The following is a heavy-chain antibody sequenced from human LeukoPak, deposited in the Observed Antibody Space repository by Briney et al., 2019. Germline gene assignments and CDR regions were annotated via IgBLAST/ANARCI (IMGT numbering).Heavy chain of an antibody. CDR1: GLTFSSYG. V-gene: IGHV3-23*01. CDR3: AVMHGYYDGSGYWVQ. Sequence: GGSLRLSCAASGLTFSSYGMSWVRKAPGQGLEWVSFITPGGASTSYADSVKGRFTISRDNPRNTLYMQMNSLRDEDTALYYCAVMHGYYDGSGYWVQWGQGTLVTVSS. D-gene: IGHD3-22*01. CDR2: ITPGGAST. J-gene: IGHJ4*02.